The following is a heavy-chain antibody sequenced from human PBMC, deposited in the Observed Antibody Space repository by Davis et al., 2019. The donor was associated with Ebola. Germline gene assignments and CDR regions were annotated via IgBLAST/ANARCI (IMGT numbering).Heavy chain of an antibody. CDR1: GFTFSSYG. CDR2: ISYNGSNK. V-gene: IGHV3-30*18. J-gene: IGHJ5*02. Sequence: PGGSLRLSCAASGFTFSSYGMHWVRQAPGKGLEWVAVISYNGSNKYYADSVKGRFTISRDNSKNTLYLQMNSLRAEDTAVYYCAKDWSSSWYPLGWFDPWGQGTLVTVSS. D-gene: IGHD6-13*01. CDR3: AKDWSSSWYPLGWFDP.